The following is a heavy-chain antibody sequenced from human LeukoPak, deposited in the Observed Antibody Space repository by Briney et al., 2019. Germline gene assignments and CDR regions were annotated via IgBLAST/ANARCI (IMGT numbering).Heavy chain of an antibody. D-gene: IGHD3-10*01. V-gene: IGHV3-7*01. CDR3: ARDGVLLWFGELSNFDY. J-gene: IGHJ4*02. Sequence: PGGSLRLSCAASGFTFSAYWMSWVRQAPGMGLEWVANIRPDGSEKYYVDSVKGRFTISRDNAKNSLYLQMNSLRAEDTAVYYCARDGVLLWFGELSNFDYWGQGTLVTVSS. CDR2: IRPDGSEK. CDR1: GFTFSAYW.